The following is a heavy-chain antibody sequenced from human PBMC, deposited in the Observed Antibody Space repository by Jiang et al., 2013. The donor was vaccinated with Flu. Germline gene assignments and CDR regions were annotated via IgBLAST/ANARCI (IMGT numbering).Heavy chain of an antibody. V-gene: IGHV4-39*01. CDR3: ARSSPSRGSGYFDY. CDR1: GGSISSSSYY. CDR2: IYYSGST. J-gene: IGHJ4*02. Sequence: LLKPSETLSLTCTVSGGSISSSSYYWGWIRQPPGKGLEWIGSIYYSGSTYYNPSLKSRVTISVDTSKNQFSLKLSSVTAADTAVYYCARSSPSRGSGYFDYWGQGTLVTVSS. D-gene: IGHD3-22*01.